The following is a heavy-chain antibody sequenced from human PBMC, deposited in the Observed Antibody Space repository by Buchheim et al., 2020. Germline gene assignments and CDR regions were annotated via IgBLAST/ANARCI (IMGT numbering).Heavy chain of an antibody. CDR3: ARDNFYEFWSGHHP. Sequence: QVQLVESGGGLVKPGGSLRLSCATSGFTFGDYYMNWFRQAPGKGLEWVSFISSGGISTYYADFVKGRFTISRDNAKNSVSLQMNSLRAEDTAVYFCARDNFYEFWSGHHPWGQGNL. J-gene: IGHJ5*02. CDR1: GFTFGDYY. D-gene: IGHD3-3*01. CDR2: ISSGGIST. V-gene: IGHV3-11*01.